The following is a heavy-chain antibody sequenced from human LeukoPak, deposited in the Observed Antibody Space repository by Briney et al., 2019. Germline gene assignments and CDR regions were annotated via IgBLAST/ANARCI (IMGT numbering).Heavy chain of an antibody. CDR1: GFTFSDYY. CDR2: ISSSGSTI. V-gene: IGHV3-11*04. J-gene: IGHJ3*02. D-gene: IGHD3-3*01. CDR3: AREKIFNFWSGYYKSDDAFDI. Sequence: GGSLRLSCAASGFTFSDYYMSWIRQAPGKGLEWVSYISSSGSTIYYADSVKGRFTISRGNAKNSLYLQMNSLRAEDTAVYYCAREKIFNFWSGYYKSDDAFDIWGQGTMVTVSS.